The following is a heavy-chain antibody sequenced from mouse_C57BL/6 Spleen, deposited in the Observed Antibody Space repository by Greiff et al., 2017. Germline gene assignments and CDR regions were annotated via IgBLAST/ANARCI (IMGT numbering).Heavy chain of an antibody. Sequence: VHVKQSGPELVKPGASVKISCKASGYTFTDYYMNWVKQSHGKSLEWIGDINPNNGGTSYNQKFKGKATLTVDKSSSTAYMELRSLTSEDSAVYYCARHSSGYEFAYWGQGTLVTVSA. CDR1: GYTFTDYY. V-gene: IGHV1-26*01. CDR2: INPNNGGT. CDR3: ARHSSGYEFAY. D-gene: IGHD3-2*02. J-gene: IGHJ3*01.